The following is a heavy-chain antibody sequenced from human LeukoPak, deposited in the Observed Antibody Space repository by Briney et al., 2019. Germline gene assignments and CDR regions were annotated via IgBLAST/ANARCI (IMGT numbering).Heavy chain of an antibody. CDR3: AKSIAVAGSIFDY. CDR2: INPNSGGT. Sequence: ASVKVSCKASGYTFTDYYMHWVRQATGQGLEWMGWINPNSGGTNYAQKFQGRVTMTRDTSISTAYMELSRLRSDDTAVYYCAKSIAVAGSIFDYWGQGTLVTVSS. D-gene: IGHD6-19*01. J-gene: IGHJ4*02. CDR1: GYTFTDYY. V-gene: IGHV1-2*02.